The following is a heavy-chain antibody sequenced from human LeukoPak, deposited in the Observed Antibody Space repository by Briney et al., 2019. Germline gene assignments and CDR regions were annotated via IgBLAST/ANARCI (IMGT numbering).Heavy chain of an antibody. CDR3: ARHRDINCSGGSCYPGGFDP. Sequence: GESLKISCKGSGYSFTSYWIGWVRQMPGKGLEWMGIIYPGDSDTRYSPSFQGQVTLSADKSISTAYLQWSRLKASDTAMYCCARHRDINCSGGSCYPGGFDPWGQGTLVTVSS. D-gene: IGHD2-15*01. CDR2: IYPGDSDT. V-gene: IGHV5-51*01. CDR1: GYSFTSYW. J-gene: IGHJ5*02.